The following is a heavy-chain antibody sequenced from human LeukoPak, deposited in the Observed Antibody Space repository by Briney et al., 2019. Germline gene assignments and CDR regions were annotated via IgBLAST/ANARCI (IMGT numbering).Heavy chain of an antibody. J-gene: IGHJ4*02. V-gene: IGHV3-30*18. D-gene: IGHD6-13*01. Sequence: GSLRLSCAASGFTFSSYGMHWVRQAPGKGLECVAVISYDGSNKYYADSVKGRFTISRDNSKNTLYLQMNSLRAEDTAVYYCAKGGRDIAAAGSWGQGTLVTVSS. CDR3: AKGGRDIAAAGS. CDR1: GFTFSSYG. CDR2: ISYDGSNK.